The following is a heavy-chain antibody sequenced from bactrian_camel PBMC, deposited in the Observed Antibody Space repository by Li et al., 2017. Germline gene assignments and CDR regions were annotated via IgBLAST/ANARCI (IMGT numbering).Heavy chain of an antibody. CDR2: IATGSGNT. D-gene: IGHD2*01. Sequence: DVQLVESGGGSVQAGGSLRLSCAARTGTFRSACMGWFRQAPGKEREGVARIATGSGNTYYADSVKGRFTISQDNAKNTVYLQMNSLKPEVTAMYYCAADFSGRRDSCSLSPGGRTFRYWGQGTQVTVS. CDR1: TGTFRSAC. J-gene: IGHJ6*01. V-gene: IGHV3S40*01. CDR3: AADFSGRRDSCSLSPGGRTFRY.